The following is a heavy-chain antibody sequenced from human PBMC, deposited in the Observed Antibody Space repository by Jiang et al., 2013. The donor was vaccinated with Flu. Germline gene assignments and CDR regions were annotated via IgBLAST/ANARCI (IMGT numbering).Heavy chain of an antibody. V-gene: IGHV3-30*18. D-gene: IGHD6-19*01. J-gene: IGHJ1*01. Sequence: YGMHWVRQAPGKGLEWVAVISYDGNNQYYADSVKGRFTISRDNSKNTLYLEINSLRAEDTAVYHCAKALQIEVTGVPCAQQWGQGTLVIVSS. CDR3: AKALQIEVTGVPCAQQ. CDR2: ISYDGNNQ. CDR1: YG.